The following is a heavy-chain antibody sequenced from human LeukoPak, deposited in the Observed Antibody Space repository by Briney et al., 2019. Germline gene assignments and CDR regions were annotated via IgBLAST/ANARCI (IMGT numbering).Heavy chain of an antibody. CDR3: AKDPTDFDSSGQTYFDY. CDR2: ISGSGGST. D-gene: IGHD3-22*01. CDR1: GFTFSSYA. V-gene: IGHV3-23*01. Sequence: GGSLRLSCAASGFTFSSYAMSWVRQAPGKGLEWVSAISGSGGSTYYADSVKGRFTISRDNSKNTLYLQLNSLRAEDTAVYYCAKDPTDFDSSGQTYFDYWGQGTLVTVSS. J-gene: IGHJ4*02.